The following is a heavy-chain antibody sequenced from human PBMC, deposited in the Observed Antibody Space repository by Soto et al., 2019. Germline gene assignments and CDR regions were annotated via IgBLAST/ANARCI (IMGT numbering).Heavy chain of an antibody. J-gene: IGHJ4*02. CDR2: INPPDGST. CDR1: GYTFSDYY. D-gene: IGHD3-22*01. Sequence: QVQLVQSGAEVKKPGASVKVSCKASGYTFSDYYIHWVRQAPGHGLDWMGIINPPDGSTTYAQKFQGRVRMTSDTSTSTVYMELSSLRSEDTAIYYCARYYDSSGPAFDYWGQGTLVTVSS. V-gene: IGHV1-46*01. CDR3: ARYYDSSGPAFDY.